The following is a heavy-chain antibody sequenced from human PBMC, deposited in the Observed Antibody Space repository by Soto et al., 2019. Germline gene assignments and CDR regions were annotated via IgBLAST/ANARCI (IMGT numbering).Heavy chain of an antibody. CDR1: GYTFTSYY. J-gene: IGHJ1*01. D-gene: IGHD3-10*01. CDR3: ARSRRITMVRGVTPPAEYFQH. CDR2: INPSGGST. V-gene: IGHV1-46*01. Sequence: ASVKVSCKASGYTFTSYYMHWVRQAPGQGLEWMGIINPSGGSTSYAQKFQGRVTMTRDTSTSTVYMELSSLRSEDTAVYYCARSRRITMVRGVTPPAEYFQHWGQGTLVTVSS.